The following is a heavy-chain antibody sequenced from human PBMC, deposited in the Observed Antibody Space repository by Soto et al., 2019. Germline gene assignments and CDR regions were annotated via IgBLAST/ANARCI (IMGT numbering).Heavy chain of an antibody. V-gene: IGHV3-74*01. CDR2: IHSDGSTT. CDR3: VRGDKGGFDL. CDR1: GFTFNYYW. Sequence: EVQLVESEGGLVQRGGSLRLSCAASGFTFNYYWMHWVRQAPGQGLVWVSHIHSDGSTTTYADSVKGRFTISRDNAKNTLYLQTNSLRAADTAVYYCVRGDKGGFDLWGQGTTVTVSS. D-gene: IGHD2-21*02. J-gene: IGHJ3*01.